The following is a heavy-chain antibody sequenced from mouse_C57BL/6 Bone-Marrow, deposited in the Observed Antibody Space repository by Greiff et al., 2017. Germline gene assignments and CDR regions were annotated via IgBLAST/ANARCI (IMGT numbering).Heavy chain of an antibody. CDR1: GYTFTSYW. J-gene: IGHJ2*01. CDR2: IDPSDSYN. Sequence: VQLQQPGAELVMPGASVKLSCKASGYTFTSYWMHWVKQRPGQGLEWIGEIDPSDSYNNYNQKFKGKSTLTVDKSSSTAYMQLSSLTSEDSAVYYCARGGLRRYFDYWGQGTTLTVSS. CDR3: ARGGLRRYFDY. V-gene: IGHV1-69*01. D-gene: IGHD2-4*01.